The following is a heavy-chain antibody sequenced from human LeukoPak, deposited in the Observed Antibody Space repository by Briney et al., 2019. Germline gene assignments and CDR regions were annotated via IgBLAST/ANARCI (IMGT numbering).Heavy chain of an antibody. V-gene: IGHV4-4*07. CDR1: GASIRNYY. CDR3: AKEGAAPGPDFDY. D-gene: IGHD6-13*01. J-gene: IGHJ4*02. Sequence: SETLSLTCTVSGASIRNYYWSWIRQPAGKGLEWIGRIVPSGSTNYNPSLKSRVTMSVDTSKNQFSLRLNSVAAADTAVYYCAKEGAAPGPDFDYWGQGTLVIVSS. CDR2: IVPSGST.